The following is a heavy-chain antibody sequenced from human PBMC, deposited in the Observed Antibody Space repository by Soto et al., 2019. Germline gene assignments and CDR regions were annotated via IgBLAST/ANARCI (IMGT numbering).Heavy chain of an antibody. V-gene: IGHV1-69*01. D-gene: IGHD5-12*01. CDR1: GGTFSSYA. CDR3: ARVGRYSGYDDYYYYGMDV. Sequence: QVQLVQSGAEVTKPGSSVTVSCKASGGTFSSYAISWVRQAPGQGLEWMGGIIPIFGTANYAQKFQGRVTITAAEAKSTAYMELRRLRSDDTAVYDYARVGRYSGYDDYYYYGMDVWGQGTTVTVSS. J-gene: IGHJ6*02. CDR2: IIPIFGTA.